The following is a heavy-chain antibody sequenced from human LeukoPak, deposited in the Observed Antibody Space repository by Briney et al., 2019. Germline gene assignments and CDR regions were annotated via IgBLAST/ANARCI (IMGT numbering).Heavy chain of an antibody. Sequence: GGSLRLSCAASGFTVSNNYMSWVRQAPGKGLEWVSVIYSGGSSYYADSVKGRFTISRDNSKNTVYLQMNSLRVEDTAVYYCARDERSCGYDFWSGYYCHYYYMDVWGKGTTVTVSS. CDR3: ARDERSCGYDFWSGYYCHYYYMDV. D-gene: IGHD3-3*01. CDR1: GFTVSNNY. V-gene: IGHV3-66*01. J-gene: IGHJ6*03. CDR2: IYSGGSS.